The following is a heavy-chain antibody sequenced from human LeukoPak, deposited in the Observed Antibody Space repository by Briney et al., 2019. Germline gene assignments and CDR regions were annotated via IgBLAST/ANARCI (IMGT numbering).Heavy chain of an antibody. Sequence: SETLSLTCAVYGGSFSGYYWSWIRQPPGKGLEWIGYIYYSGSTYYNPSLKSRVTISVDTSKNQFSLKLSSVTAADTAVYYCAREQSWGSYRYTVDYWGQGTLVTVSS. J-gene: IGHJ4*02. V-gene: IGHV4-34*09. CDR3: AREQSWGSYRYTVDY. D-gene: IGHD3-16*02. CDR2: IYYSGST. CDR1: GGSFSGYY.